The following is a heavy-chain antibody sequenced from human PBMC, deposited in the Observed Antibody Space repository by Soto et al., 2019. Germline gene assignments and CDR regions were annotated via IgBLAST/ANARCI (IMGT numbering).Heavy chain of an antibody. CDR2: IYYSGST. CDR1: GGSISSSSYY. J-gene: IGHJ5*02. V-gene: IGHV4-39*01. D-gene: IGHD5-12*01. Sequence: PSETLSLTCTVSGGSISSSSYYWGWIRQPPGKGLEWIGSIYYSGSTYYNPSLKSRVTISVDTSKNQFSLKLSSVTAADTAVYYCAVQWLRSDKASGFTNWFDPWGQGNLVTVSS. CDR3: AVQWLRSDKASGFTNWFDP.